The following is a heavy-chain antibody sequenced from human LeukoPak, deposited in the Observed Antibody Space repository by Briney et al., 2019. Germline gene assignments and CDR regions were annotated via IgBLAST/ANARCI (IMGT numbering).Heavy chain of an antibody. CDR2: IYYSGST. Sequence: PSETLSLTCTVSGGSISSYYWSWIRQPPGKGLEWIGSIYYSGSTYYNPSLKSRVTISVDTSKNQFSLKLSSVTAADTAAYYCARRGGIIRGVASYYYMDVWGKGTTVTISS. V-gene: IGHV4-59*04. CDR1: GGSISSYY. J-gene: IGHJ6*03. D-gene: IGHD3-10*01. CDR3: ARRGGIIRGVASYYYMDV.